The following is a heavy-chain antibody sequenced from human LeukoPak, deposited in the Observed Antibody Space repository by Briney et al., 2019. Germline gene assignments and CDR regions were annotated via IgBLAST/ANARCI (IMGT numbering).Heavy chain of an antibody. D-gene: IGHD3-22*01. CDR1: GYPFTTSW. CDR3: ARQTYYDSSGYGGGPFDY. J-gene: IGHJ4*02. CDR2: IYAGNSDA. V-gene: IGHV5-51*01. Sequence: GVSLRISSQGFGYPFTTSWIGWVRQLPGKGLEWTAIIYAGNSDAKYSPSFQGQVSISTDRSISTAYLHWSSLKASDTAMYYCARQTYYDSSGYGGGPFDYWGQGTLVTVSS.